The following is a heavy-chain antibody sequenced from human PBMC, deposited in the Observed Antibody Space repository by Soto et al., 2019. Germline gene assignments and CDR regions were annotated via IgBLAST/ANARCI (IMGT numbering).Heavy chain of an antibody. CDR2: IIPIFGST. CDR3: AREGTTAPQDGFYYYGMDA. J-gene: IGHJ6*02. D-gene: IGHD5-18*01. Sequence: QVQLVQSGAEVRKPGSSVKVSCKASGGTFSSYAITWVRQAPGQGLEWMGGIIPIFGSTNYAQKFQGRVTITADESKSTAYMELSSLRSEDTAVDYCAREGTTAPQDGFYYYGMDAWGQGTTVTVSS. V-gene: IGHV1-69*01. CDR1: GGTFSSYA.